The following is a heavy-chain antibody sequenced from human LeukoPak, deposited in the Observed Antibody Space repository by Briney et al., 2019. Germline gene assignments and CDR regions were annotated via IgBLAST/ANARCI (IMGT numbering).Heavy chain of an antibody. D-gene: IGHD3-22*01. CDR1: GFTFDDYA. CDR2: ISWNSGSI. CDR3: ARADWTYYYDSSGPRGTDY. Sequence: PGGSLRLSCAASGFTFDDYAMHWVRQAPGKGLEWVSGISWNSGSIGYADSVKGRFTISRDNAKNSLYLQMNSLRAEDTALYYCARADWTYYYDSSGPRGTDYWGQGTLVTVSS. J-gene: IGHJ4*02. V-gene: IGHV3-9*01.